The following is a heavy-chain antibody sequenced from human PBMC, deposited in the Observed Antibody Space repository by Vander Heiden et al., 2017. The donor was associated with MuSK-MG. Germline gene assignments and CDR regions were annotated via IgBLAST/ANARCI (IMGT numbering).Heavy chain of an antibody. Sequence: EVQLVESGGGLVQPGRSLRLSCAASGFIFDDYAMHWVRQAPGKGLEWVSGISWNSGRVGNADSVKGRFTISRDNAKNSRYLQMNSLRVEETAFYYCARSPQCSRGVSVEFDFWGQGTLVTVSS. CDR1: GFIFDDYA. D-gene: IGHD2-15*01. CDR3: ARSPQCSRGVSVEFDF. J-gene: IGHJ4*02. CDR2: ISWNSGRV. V-gene: IGHV3-9*01.